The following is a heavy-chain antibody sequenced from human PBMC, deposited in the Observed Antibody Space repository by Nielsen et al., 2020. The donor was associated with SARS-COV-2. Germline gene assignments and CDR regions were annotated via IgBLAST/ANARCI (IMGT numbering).Heavy chain of an antibody. J-gene: IGHJ4*02. CDR1: GFTFSDYY. CDR3: ARDLSGVVAATSMADY. Sequence: GESLKISCAASGFTFSDYYMSWIRQAPGKGLEWVSYISSSSSYIYYADSVKGRFTISRDNAKNSLYLQMNSLRAEDTAVYYCARDLSGVVAATSMADYWGQGTLVTVSS. D-gene: IGHD2-15*01. CDR2: ISSSSSYI. V-gene: IGHV3-11*06.